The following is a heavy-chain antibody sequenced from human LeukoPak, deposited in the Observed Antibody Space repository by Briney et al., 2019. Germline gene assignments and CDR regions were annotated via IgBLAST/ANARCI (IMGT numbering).Heavy chain of an antibody. CDR1: GGTFSSYA. CDR2: IIRIFGTA. Sequence: GSSVKVSCKASGGTFSSYAISWVRQAPGQGLEWVGGIIRIFGTANYAQKFQGRVTITAEESTRTAYMELSSLRSEDTAVYYCARADHPVRGVIIDRSNYYYGLDVWGQGTTVTVSS. J-gene: IGHJ6*02. D-gene: IGHD3-10*02. V-gene: IGHV1-69*01. CDR3: ARADHPVRGVIIDRSNYYYGLDV.